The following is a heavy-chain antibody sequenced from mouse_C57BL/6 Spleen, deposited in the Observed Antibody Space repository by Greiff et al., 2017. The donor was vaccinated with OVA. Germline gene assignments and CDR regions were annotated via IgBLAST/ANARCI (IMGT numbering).Heavy chain of an antibody. CDR1: GYAFSSYW. CDR3: ARLNLWAFDY. CDR2: IYPGDGDT. V-gene: IGHV1-80*01. Sequence: VMLVESGAELVKPGASVKISCKASGYAFSSYWMNWVKQRPGKGLEWIGQIYPGDGDTNYNGKFKGKATLTADKSSSTAYMQLSSLTSEDSAVYFCARLNLWAFDYWGQGTTLTVSS. J-gene: IGHJ2*01.